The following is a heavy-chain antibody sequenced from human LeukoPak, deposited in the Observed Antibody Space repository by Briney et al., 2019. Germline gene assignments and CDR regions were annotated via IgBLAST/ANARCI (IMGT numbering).Heavy chain of an antibody. V-gene: IGHV1-46*01. Sequence: ASVKVSCKASGYTFTSYYMHWVRQAPGQGLEWMGIINPSGGSTSYAQKFQGRVTMTRDTSTSTVYMELRSLRSDDTAVYYCARDQGLRFLEWLLSSDGGANWFDPWGQGTLVTVSS. CDR3: ARDQGLRFLEWLLSSDGGANWFDP. CDR1: GYTFTSYY. CDR2: INPSGGST. D-gene: IGHD3-3*01. J-gene: IGHJ5*02.